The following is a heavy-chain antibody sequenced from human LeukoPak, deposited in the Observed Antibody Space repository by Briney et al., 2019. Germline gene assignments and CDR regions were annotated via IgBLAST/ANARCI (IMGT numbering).Heavy chain of an antibody. V-gene: IGHV4-34*01. CDR3: ARFPPRPPTLYCSGGSCYPSGAFDI. J-gene: IGHJ3*02. D-gene: IGHD2-15*01. CDR1: GGSFSGYY. Sequence: SETLSLTCAVYGGSFSGYYWSWIRQPPGKGLEWIGEINHSGSTNYNPSLKSRVTISVDTSKNQFSLKLSSVTAADTAVYSCARFPPRPPTLYCSGGSCYPSGAFDIWGQGTMVTVSS. CDR2: INHSGST.